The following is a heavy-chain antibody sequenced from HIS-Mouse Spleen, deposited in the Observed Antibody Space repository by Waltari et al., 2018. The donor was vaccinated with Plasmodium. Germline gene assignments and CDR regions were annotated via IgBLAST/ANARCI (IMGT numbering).Heavy chain of an antibody. CDR2: IYYSGST. D-gene: IGHD3-16*01. Sequence: QLQLQESGPGLVKPSETLSLTCTVPGGSISSSSYYWGWSRQPPGKGLEWIGSIYYSGSTYYNPSLKSRVTISVDTSKNQFSLKLSSVTAADTAVYYCARGRGACFDYWGQGTLVTVSS. CDR3: ARGRGACFDY. V-gene: IGHV4-39*07. J-gene: IGHJ4*02. CDR1: GGSISSSSYY.